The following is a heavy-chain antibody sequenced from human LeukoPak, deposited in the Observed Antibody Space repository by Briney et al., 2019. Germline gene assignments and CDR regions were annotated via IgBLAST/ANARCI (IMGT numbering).Heavy chain of an antibody. D-gene: IGHD1-26*01. J-gene: IGHJ6*03. CDR1: GFTFSSYA. Sequence: GGSLRLSCAASGFTFSSYAMSWVRQAPGKGLEWVSAISGSGGSTYYADSVKGRFTMSRDNSKNTLYLQMNSLRAEDTAVYYCASRGSYFSYYYMDVWGKGTTVTVSS. V-gene: IGHV3-23*01. CDR3: ASRGSYFSYYYMDV. CDR2: ISGSGGST.